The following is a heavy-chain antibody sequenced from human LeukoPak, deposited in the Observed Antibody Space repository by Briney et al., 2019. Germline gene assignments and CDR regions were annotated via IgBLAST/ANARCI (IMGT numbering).Heavy chain of an antibody. CDR1: GFTFSSYA. D-gene: IGHD6-19*01. J-gene: IGHJ4*02. CDR2: ISGSGSST. V-gene: IGHV3-23*01. CDR3: AKGVAVASPYYFDY. Sequence: GGSLRLSCAASGFTFSSYAMCWVRQAPGKGLEWVSPISGSGSSTYYADSVKGRFTISRDNSKNTLYLQMNSLRAEDTAVYYCAKGVAVASPYYFDYWGQGTLVTVSS.